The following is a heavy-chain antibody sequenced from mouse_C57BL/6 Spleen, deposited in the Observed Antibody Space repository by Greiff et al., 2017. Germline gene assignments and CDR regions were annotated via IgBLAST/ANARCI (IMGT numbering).Heavy chain of an antibody. V-gene: IGHV1-78*01. Sequence: QVQLQQSDAELVKPGASVKISCKVSGYTFTDHTIPWIKQRPEQGLEWIGNIYPRDGSTKYNEKFKGKATLTADKSSSTAYMQLNSLTSEDSAVYFCARTGYYGSSSFAYWGQGTLVTVSA. D-gene: IGHD1-1*01. J-gene: IGHJ3*01. CDR1: GYTFTDHT. CDR3: ARTGYYGSSSFAY. CDR2: IYPRDGST.